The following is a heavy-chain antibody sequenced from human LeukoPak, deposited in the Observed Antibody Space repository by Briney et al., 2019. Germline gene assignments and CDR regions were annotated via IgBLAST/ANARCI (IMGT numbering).Heavy chain of an antibody. J-gene: IGHJ3*02. V-gene: IGHV3-48*02. CDR1: GFTFSIHR. Sequence: GGSLRLSCAASGFTFSIHRMNCVRQAPGKGLEWISYISSSTRYYADSVKGRFTISRDNAKNSLYLQMNSLRDEDTAVYYCAKWWFGELLHNASDIWGQGTMVTVSS. CDR3: AKWWFGELLHNASDI. D-gene: IGHD3-10*01. CDR2: ISSSTR.